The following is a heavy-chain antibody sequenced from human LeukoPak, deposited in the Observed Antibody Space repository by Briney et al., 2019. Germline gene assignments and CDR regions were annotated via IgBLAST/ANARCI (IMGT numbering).Heavy chain of an antibody. CDR2: ISVYNGYT. D-gene: IGHD3-22*01. Sequence: ASVKASCKASGYTFSTYGISWVRQAPGQGLEWMGWISVYNGYTNYAQKVQGRVAMTTDTSTTTAYMELRSLRSDDTAVYYCARPHNYDSSGYQDDAFDIWGQGTMVTVSS. V-gene: IGHV1-18*01. J-gene: IGHJ3*02. CDR1: GYTFSTYG. CDR3: ARPHNYDSSGYQDDAFDI.